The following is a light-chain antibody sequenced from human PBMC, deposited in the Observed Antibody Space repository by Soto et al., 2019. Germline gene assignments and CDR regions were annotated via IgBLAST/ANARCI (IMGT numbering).Light chain of an antibody. CDR3: QQYGSSPLT. V-gene: IGKV3-20*01. J-gene: IGKJ4*01. CDR1: QSVSSSY. Sequence: EIVLTQSPGTLSLSPGERATLSCRASQSVSSSYLAWYQQKPGQAPRILIYGESSRATGIPDRFSGSGSGTDFTLTISRLEPEDFAVYYCQQYGSSPLTFGGGTKVDI. CDR2: GES.